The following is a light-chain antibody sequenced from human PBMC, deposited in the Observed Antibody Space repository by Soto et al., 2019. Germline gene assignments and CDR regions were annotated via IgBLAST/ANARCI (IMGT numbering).Light chain of an antibody. J-gene: IGKJ1*01. CDR3: QQYSSSPVA. CDR1: RTRSSH. Sequence: IQVTQSATALTESAGARATITCRARRTRSSHLAWYQQKPGQAPKLLIYRASTITSGVPARFSGSGSGTEFTLTISSLQPEDFAAYYCQQYSSSPVAFGRGTKVDIK. CDR2: RAS. V-gene: IGKV1-5*03.